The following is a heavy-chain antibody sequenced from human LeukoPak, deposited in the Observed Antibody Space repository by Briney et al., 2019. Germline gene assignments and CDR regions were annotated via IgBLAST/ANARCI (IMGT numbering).Heavy chain of an antibody. CDR2: INPNSGGT. D-gene: IGHD6-13*01. J-gene: IGHJ4*02. V-gene: IGHV1-2*02. CDR3: ASSVSSRWAIIDY. Sequence: ASVKVSCKASGYTFTAYYMHWVRQAPGQGLEWLGWINPNSGGTNYAQKFQGRVTTTRDTSITTAYMELSRLGSDDTAVYYCASSVSSRWAIIDYWGQGTLVTVSS. CDR1: GYTFTAYY.